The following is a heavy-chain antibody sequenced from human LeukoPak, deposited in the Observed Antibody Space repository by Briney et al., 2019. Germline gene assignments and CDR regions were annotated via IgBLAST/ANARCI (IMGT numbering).Heavy chain of an antibody. J-gene: IGHJ6*02. CDR3: ARDQEGGAAGDFDSGYGMDV. CDR2: IYYSGST. Sequence: PSQTLSLTCTVSGGSISSGDYYWSWIHQPPGKGLEGIGYIYYSGSTYYNPSLKRRVTIPVDTSKNKSSLKLSSVPAADTAVYYCARDQEGGAAGDFDSGYGMDVWGQGTTVTVSS. V-gene: IGHV4-30-4*01. CDR1: GGSISSGDYY. D-gene: IGHD4-17*01.